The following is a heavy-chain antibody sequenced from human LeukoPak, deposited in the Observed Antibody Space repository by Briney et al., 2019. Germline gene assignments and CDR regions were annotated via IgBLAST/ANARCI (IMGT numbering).Heavy chain of an antibody. CDR1: GGSISSYY. J-gene: IGHJ4*02. Sequence: SETLSLTCTVSGGSISSYYWSWIRQPPGKGLEWIGYIYYSGSTNYNPSLKSRVTISVDTSKNQFSLKLSSVTAADTAVYYCARQSDTATIGGLDYWGQGTLVTVSS. V-gene: IGHV4-59*08. CDR2: IYYSGST. D-gene: IGHD5-18*01. CDR3: ARQSDTATIGGLDY.